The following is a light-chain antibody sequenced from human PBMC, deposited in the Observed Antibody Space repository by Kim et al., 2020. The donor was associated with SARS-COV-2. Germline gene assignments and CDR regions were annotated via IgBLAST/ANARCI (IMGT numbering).Light chain of an antibody. J-gene: IGKJ5*01. CDR2: DAS. CDR3: QQRANWPIT. V-gene: IGKV3-11*01. CDR1: QNIFTY. Sequence: WSPGERGPLSCRASQNIFTYLAWYQQKPGQSPRLLIYDASKRATGIPTRFSGSGSGTEFTLTINSLEAEDFAVYYCQQRANWPITFGQGTRLEIK.